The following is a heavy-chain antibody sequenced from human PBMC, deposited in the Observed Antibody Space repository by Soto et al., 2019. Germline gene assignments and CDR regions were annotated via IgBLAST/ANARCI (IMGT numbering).Heavy chain of an antibody. Sequence: GGSLRLSCAASGFTFSSYAMSWVRQAPGKGLEWVSAISGSGGSTYYADSVKGRFTISRDNSKNTLYLQMNSLRAENTAVYYCAKDGYCSSTSCYDWLLRGAFDIWGQGTMVTVAS. V-gene: IGHV3-23*01. CDR1: GFTFSSYA. CDR2: ISGSGGST. D-gene: IGHD2-2*01. J-gene: IGHJ3*02. CDR3: AKDGYCSSTSCYDWLLRGAFDI.